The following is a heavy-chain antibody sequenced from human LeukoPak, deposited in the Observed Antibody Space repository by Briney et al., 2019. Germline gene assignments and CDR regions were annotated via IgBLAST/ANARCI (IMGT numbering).Heavy chain of an antibody. J-gene: IGHJ4*03. Sequence: PAETVSLICAVYGGSFSGYYWSWIRQPPGKGLEWIGEINHSGSTNYNPCLKSRVTISVDTSKNQFSLKLSSVTAADTAVYYCARAWYYYDSSGYYPFDYWGQGPIATVSS. D-gene: IGHD3-22*01. CDR2: INHSGST. V-gene: IGHV4-34*01. CDR1: GGSFSGYY. CDR3: ARAWYYYDSSGYYPFDY.